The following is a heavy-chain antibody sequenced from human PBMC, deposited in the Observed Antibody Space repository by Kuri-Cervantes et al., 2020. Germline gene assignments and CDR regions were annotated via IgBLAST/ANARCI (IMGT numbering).Heavy chain of an antibody. CDR2: MNPNSGNT. CDR1: GYTFTSYD. V-gene: IGHV1-8*01. J-gene: IGHJ4*02. CDR3: ARDPGFDY. Sequence: ASVKVSCKASGYTFTSYDINWVRQATGQGLEWMGWMNPNSGNTGYAQKFKGRLTMTTDTSTSTAYMELRSLRSDDTAIYYCARDPGFDYWGQGTLVTVSS.